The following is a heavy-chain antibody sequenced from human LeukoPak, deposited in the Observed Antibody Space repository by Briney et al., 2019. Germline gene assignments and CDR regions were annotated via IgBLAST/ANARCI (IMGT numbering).Heavy chain of an antibody. D-gene: IGHD3-22*01. CDR2: ISGSGGST. CDR3: AKPTSSSGYYHFDH. J-gene: IGHJ4*02. CDR1: GFTFSSYG. Sequence: GGSLRLSCAASGFTFSSYGMSWVRQAPGKGLEWVSAISGSGGSTYYADSVKGRFTISRDNSKNTLYLQMNSLRAEDTAVYYCAKPTSSSGYYHFDHWGQGTLVTVSS. V-gene: IGHV3-23*01.